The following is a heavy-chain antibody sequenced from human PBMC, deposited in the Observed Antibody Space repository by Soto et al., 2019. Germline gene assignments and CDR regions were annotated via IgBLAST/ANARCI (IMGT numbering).Heavy chain of an antibody. CDR2: TIPVFNTA. D-gene: IGHD3-10*01. CDR3: ARGVYGSGNYYTGPSAFAI. V-gene: IGHV1-69*06. CDR1: GGTLSDHG. Sequence: QVQLEQSGAEVKKPGSSVKVSCKASGGTLSDHGVAWLRQAPGHGLEWMGGTIPVFNTATYAQKFQGRVTVTADKFTNIAYMELSSLRSEDTAFYFCARGVYGSGNYYTGPSAFAIWGQGTMVIVSS. J-gene: IGHJ3*02.